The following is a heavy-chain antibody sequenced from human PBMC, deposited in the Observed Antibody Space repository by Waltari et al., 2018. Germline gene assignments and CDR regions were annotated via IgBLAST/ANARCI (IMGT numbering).Heavy chain of an antibody. V-gene: IGHV3-30*18. Sequence: QVQLVESGGGVVQPGRSLRLSCAASGFTFSSYGMQWVRQAPGKGLEWVAVISYDGSNKYYADSVKGRFTISRDNSKNTLYLQMNSLRAEDTAVYYCAKSRRVTTSSAAFDYWGQGTLVTVSS. CDR1: GFTFSSYG. J-gene: IGHJ4*02. D-gene: IGHD4-17*01. CDR2: ISYDGSNK. CDR3: AKSRRVTTSSAAFDY.